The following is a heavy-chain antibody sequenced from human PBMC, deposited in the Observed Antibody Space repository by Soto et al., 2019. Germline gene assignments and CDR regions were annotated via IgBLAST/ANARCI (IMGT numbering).Heavy chain of an antibody. V-gene: IGHV4-59*01. Sequence: PSETLSLPGTVSGGSMIAYYWNWMRQPPGKGLQWIGYTYYSGSTTYNPSLKSRVTISVDSSKNQFSLKLDSVTPANKAVYYCARVRGTAGKRYFDYWGPGTLLTVSS. CDR2: TYYSGST. CDR1: GGSMIAYY. CDR3: ARVRGTAGKRYFDY. D-gene: IGHD6-13*01. J-gene: IGHJ4*02.